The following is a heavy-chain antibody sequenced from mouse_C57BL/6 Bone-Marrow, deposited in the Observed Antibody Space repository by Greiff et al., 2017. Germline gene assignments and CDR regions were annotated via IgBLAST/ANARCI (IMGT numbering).Heavy chain of an antibody. J-gene: IGHJ2*01. D-gene: IGHD1-1*01. CDR3: TRSSYYGSSFFDY. CDR2: IRNKANNHAT. CDR1: GFTFSDAW. Sequence: LQQSGGGLVQPGGSMKLSCAASGFTFSDAWMDWVRQSPEKGLEWVAEIRNKANNHATYYAESVKGRFTISRDDSKSSVYLQMNSLRAEDTGIYYCTRSSYYGSSFFDYWGQGTTLTVSS. V-gene: IGHV6-6*01.